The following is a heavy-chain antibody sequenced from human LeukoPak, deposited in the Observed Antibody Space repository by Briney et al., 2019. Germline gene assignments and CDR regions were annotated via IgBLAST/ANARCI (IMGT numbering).Heavy chain of an antibody. Sequence: GESLKISCKGSGYSFTSYWIGWVRQMPGKGLEWMGIIYPGDSDTRCSPSFQGQVTISADKSISTAYLQWSSLKASDTAMYYCARRPWSTTAMVPAYFDYWGQGTLVTVSS. V-gene: IGHV5-51*01. D-gene: IGHD5-18*01. CDR1: GYSFTSYW. CDR2: IYPGDSDT. J-gene: IGHJ4*02. CDR3: ARRPWSTTAMVPAYFDY.